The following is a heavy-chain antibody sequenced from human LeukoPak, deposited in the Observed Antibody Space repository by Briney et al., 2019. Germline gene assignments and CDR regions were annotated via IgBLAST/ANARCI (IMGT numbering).Heavy chain of an antibody. CDR2: IKSKTDGGTT. J-gene: IGHJ5*02. CDR3: TARFNGYDH. Sequence: PGGSLRLSCVASGFPFSGYWMTWVRQAPGKGLEWVGRIKSKTDGGTTDYAAPVKGRFTISRDDSKNTLYLQMNSLKTEDTAVYYCTARFNGYDHWGQGTLVTVSS. V-gene: IGHV3-15*01. CDR1: GFPFSGYW. D-gene: IGHD3-10*01.